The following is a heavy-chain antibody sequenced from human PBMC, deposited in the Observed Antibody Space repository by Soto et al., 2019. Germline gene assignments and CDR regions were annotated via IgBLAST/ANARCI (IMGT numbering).Heavy chain of an antibody. CDR1: GFTFSSYS. Sequence: GGSLRLSCAASGFTFSSYSMNWVRQAPGKGLEWVSSISSSSSYKYYADSVKGRFTISRDKAKNSLYLQRNSLGAEDTAEYYCTSNLGGYWSSCWGQGTLVTVSS. V-gene: IGHV3-21*01. J-gene: IGHJ4*02. CDR2: ISSSSSYK. CDR3: TSNLGGYWSSC. D-gene: IGHD2-8*02.